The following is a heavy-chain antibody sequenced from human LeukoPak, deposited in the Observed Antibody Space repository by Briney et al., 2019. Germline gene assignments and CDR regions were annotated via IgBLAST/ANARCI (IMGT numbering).Heavy chain of an antibody. V-gene: IGHV3-30*04. D-gene: IGHD6-13*01. CDR3: ARDGAAAGSRRGFDI. J-gene: IGHJ3*02. CDR1: GFTFSSNA. Sequence: PGGSLRLSCAASGFTFSSNAMHWVRQAPGKGLEWVAVISFDGSNKYYADSVKGRFTISRDNSKNTLYLQMNSLRAEDTAVYYCARDGAAAGSRRGFDIWGQGTMVTVSS. CDR2: ISFDGSNK.